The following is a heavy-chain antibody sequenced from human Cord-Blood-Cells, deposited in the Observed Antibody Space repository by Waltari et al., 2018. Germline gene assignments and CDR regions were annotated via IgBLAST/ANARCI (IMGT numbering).Heavy chain of an antibody. D-gene: IGHD6-19*01. V-gene: IGHV3-30*18. CDR2: ISYDGSNK. J-gene: IGHJ4*02. CDR3: AKDLVAGVIADY. CDR1: GFTFSSYG. Sequence: QVQLVESGGGVVQPGRSLRLSCAASGFTFSSYGMHWVRQAPGKGLEWVAVISYDGSNKYCADSVKGRFTISRDNSKNTLYLQMNSLRAEDTAVYYCAKDLVAGVIADYWGQGTLVTVSS.